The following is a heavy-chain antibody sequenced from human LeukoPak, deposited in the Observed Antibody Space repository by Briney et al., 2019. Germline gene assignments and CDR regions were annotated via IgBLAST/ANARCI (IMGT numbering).Heavy chain of an antibody. CDR3: AKDPVGYGGNYFEY. J-gene: IGHJ4*02. CDR1: GFTFDVYA. D-gene: IGHD4-23*01. V-gene: IGHV3-43D*03. Sequence: GGSLRLSCAASGFTFDVYAMHWVRQAPGKGLEWVSLISWDGGTTYYADSVKGRFTISRDNSKNSLYLQMNSLRADDTALYYCAKDPVGYGGNYFEYWGQGTLVTVSS. CDR2: ISWDGGTT.